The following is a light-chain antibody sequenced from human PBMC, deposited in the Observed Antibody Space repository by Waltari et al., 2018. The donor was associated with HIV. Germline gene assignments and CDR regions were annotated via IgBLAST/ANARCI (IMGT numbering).Light chain of an antibody. V-gene: IGLV2-23*02. J-gene: IGLJ2*01. CDR1: NNDVGSYNL. Sequence: SARTQPASVSGSPGHSLTIPCTGTNNDVGSYNLVSWFQQHPGKAPKLMIFEVNKRPSGVSNRFSGSKSGNTASLTISGLQADDEADYFCCSYAGTSTSLFGSGTKLTVL. CDR2: EVN. CDR3: CSYAGTSTSL.